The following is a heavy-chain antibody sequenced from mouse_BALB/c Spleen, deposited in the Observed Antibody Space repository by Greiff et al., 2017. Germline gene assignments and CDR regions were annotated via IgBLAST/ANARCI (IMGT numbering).Heavy chain of an antibody. CDR1: GYAFSSSW. D-gene: IGHD2-14*01. Sequence: VQLQQSGPELVKPGASVKISCKASGYAFSSSWMNWVKQRPGQGLEWIGRIYPGDGDTNYNGKFKGKATLTADKSSSTAYMQLSSLTSVDSAVYFCARRGYRYDYAMDYWGQGTSVTVAS. CDR2: IYPGDGDT. J-gene: IGHJ4*01. V-gene: IGHV1-82*01. CDR3: ARRGYRYDYAMDY.